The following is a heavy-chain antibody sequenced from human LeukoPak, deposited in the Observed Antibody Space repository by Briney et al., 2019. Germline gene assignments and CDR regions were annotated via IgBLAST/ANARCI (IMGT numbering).Heavy chain of an antibody. J-gene: IGHJ4*02. CDR2: INHSGST. V-gene: IGHV4-34*01. CDR3: ARDTPTVTGLPAKRKFDY. Sequence: SETLSLICAVYGGSFSGYYWSWIRQPPGKGLEWIGEINHSGSTNYNPSLKSRVTISVDTSKNQFSLKLSSVTAADTAVYYCARDTPTVTGLPAKRKFDYWGQGTLVTVSS. CDR1: GGSFSGYY. D-gene: IGHD4-17*01.